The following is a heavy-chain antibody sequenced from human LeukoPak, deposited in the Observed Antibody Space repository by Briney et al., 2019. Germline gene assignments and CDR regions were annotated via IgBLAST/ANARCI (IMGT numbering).Heavy chain of an antibody. CDR3: ARSRRTTLDY. CDR1: GGSISSGGYY. Sequence: SETLSLTCTVSGGSISSGGYYWSWIRQHPGKGLEWIGYIYYSGSTYYNPSLKSRVTISVDTSKNQFSLKLSSVTAADTAVYYCARSRRTTLDYWGQGTLVTVSS. CDR2: IYYSGST. J-gene: IGHJ4*02. V-gene: IGHV4-31*03. D-gene: IGHD4-11*01.